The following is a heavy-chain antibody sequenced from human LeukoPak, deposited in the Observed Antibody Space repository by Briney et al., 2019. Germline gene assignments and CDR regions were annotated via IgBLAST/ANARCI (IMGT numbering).Heavy chain of an antibody. Sequence: SETLSLTCTVPGGSISSYYWSWIRQPPGKELEWIAYTHYSGDTKYNPSLKSRVTISVDTSKSLFSLMLSSVTAADTAICYCARQPGGTAAFDIWGQGTMVTVSS. V-gene: IGHV4-59*08. CDR2: THYSGDT. CDR3: ARQPGGTAAFDI. D-gene: IGHD1-14*01. J-gene: IGHJ3*02. CDR1: GGSISSYY.